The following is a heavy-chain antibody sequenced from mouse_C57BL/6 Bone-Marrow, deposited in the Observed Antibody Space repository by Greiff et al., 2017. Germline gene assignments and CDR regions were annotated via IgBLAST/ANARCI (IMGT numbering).Heavy chain of an antibody. V-gene: IGHV2-2*01. CDR1: GFSLTSYG. Sequence: VQLQQSGPGLVQPSPTLSISCTVSGFSLTSYGVHWVRQSPGKGLEWLGVIWSGGSSDYNAAFISRLSISKDNSKSHVFFKMNSLQADDTAIYYCARKGNYGYFDVWGKGTTVTVSS. CDR2: IWSGGSS. CDR3: ARKGNYGYFDV. J-gene: IGHJ1*03.